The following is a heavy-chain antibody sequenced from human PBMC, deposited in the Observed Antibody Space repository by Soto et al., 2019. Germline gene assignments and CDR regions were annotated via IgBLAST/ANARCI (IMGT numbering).Heavy chain of an antibody. V-gene: IGHV3-30*18. CDR1: GFTFSNYG. D-gene: IGHD2-15*01. CDR3: AKDLYCSGGSCYLDYFDY. J-gene: IGHJ4*02. Sequence: PGGSLRLSCAGSGFTFSNYGLHWVRQAPGKGLEWVAVISYDGSHKYYADSVKGRFTISRDNSKNTLYLQMNSLRAEDTAVYYCAKDLYCSGGSCYLDYFDYWGQGTLVTVSS. CDR2: ISYDGSHK.